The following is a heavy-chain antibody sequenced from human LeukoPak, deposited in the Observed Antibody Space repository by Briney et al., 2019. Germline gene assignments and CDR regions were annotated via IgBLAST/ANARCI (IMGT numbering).Heavy chain of an antibody. CDR3: ARGKGIAVSSFDS. V-gene: IGHV3-23*01. D-gene: IGHD6-19*01. Sequence: GGSLRLSCAASGFTISSYAMSWVRQPPGKGLEWVSGISGSGTSTYYADSVKGRFTISRDNSKNTMSLQMNSLRAEDTALYYCARGKGIAVSSFDSWGQGTLVTVSS. CDR2: ISGSGTST. CDR1: GFTISSYA. J-gene: IGHJ4*02.